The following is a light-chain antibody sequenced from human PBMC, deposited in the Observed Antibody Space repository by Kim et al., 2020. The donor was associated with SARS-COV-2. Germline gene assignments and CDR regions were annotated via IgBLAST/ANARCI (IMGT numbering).Light chain of an antibody. Sequence: GQTVRITCQGDSLRSYYANWYQQKPGQAPVLVIYGKNNRPSGIPDRFSGSSSGNTASLTITGAQAEDEADYYCNSRDSSGNHPHVVFGGGTQLTVL. J-gene: IGLJ2*01. CDR2: GKN. V-gene: IGLV3-19*01. CDR3: NSRDSSGNHPHVV. CDR1: SLRSYY.